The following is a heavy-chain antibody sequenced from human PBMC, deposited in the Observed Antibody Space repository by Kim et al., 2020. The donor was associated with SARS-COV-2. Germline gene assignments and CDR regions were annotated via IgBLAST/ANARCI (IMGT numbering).Heavy chain of an antibody. CDR1: GYTFTSYD. Sequence: ASVKVSCKASGYTFTSYDINWVRQATGQGLEWMGWMNPNSGNTGYAQKFQGRVTMTRNTSISTAYMELSSLRSEDTAVYYCARGPLACSGGSCSTWYWYFDLWGRGTLVTVSS. CDR2: MNPNSGNT. CDR3: ARGPLACSGGSCSTWYWYFDL. V-gene: IGHV1-8*01. J-gene: IGHJ2*01. D-gene: IGHD2-15*01.